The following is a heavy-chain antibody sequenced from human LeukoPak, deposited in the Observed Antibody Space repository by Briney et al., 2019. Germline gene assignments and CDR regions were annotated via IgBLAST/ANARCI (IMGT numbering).Heavy chain of an antibody. D-gene: IGHD3-22*01. CDR1: GGTFTCYD. CDR2: MNPNSGNT. V-gene: IGHV1-8*01. Sequence: ASVKVSCKASGGTFTCYDINWVRQATGQGLEWMGWMNPNSGNTGYAQKFQGRVTMTRNTSISTAYMELSSLRSEDTAVYYCARGPNYYDSSGYFFDYWGQGTLVTVSS. J-gene: IGHJ4*02. CDR3: ARGPNYYDSSGYFFDY.